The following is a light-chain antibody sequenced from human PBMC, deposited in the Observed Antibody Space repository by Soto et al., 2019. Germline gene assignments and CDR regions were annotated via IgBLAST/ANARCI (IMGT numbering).Light chain of an antibody. Sequence: IVLTQSPGPLSLSPGERATLSCRASQSVSSNYIAWYQQKLGQAPRLLIYGASSRATGIPDRFSGSGSGTDFTLTISRLEPEDFAVDVCQQYGRSPPFTFGQGTKVEIK. J-gene: IGKJ2*01. V-gene: IGKV3-20*01. CDR3: QQYGRSPPFT. CDR2: GAS. CDR1: QSVSSNY.